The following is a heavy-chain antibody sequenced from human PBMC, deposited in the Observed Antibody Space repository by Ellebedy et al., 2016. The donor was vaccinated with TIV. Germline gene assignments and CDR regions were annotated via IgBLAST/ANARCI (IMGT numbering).Heavy chain of an antibody. J-gene: IGHJ4*02. CDR1: GFTFSHYS. Sequence: GEPLKISCAASGFTFSHYSMNWVRQAPGKGLEWVSYISSSSNSMYYADSVKGRFTISRDNAKNSLYLQMNSLRAEDTAVYYCARDLPNSGTLVDYWGQGTLVTVSS. D-gene: IGHD1-26*01. CDR2: ISSSSNSM. CDR3: ARDLPNSGTLVDY. V-gene: IGHV3-48*04.